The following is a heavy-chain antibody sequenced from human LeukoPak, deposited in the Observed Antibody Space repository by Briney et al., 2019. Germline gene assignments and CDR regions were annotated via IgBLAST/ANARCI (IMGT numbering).Heavy chain of an antibody. J-gene: IGHJ4*02. D-gene: IGHD2-21*01. CDR2: INQDGGEK. CDR3: ASLFLVASVFHY. CDR1: GFTFSRYW. V-gene: IGHV3-7*03. Sequence: GGSLRLSCAASGFTFSRYWMTWVRQAPGKGLEWVANINQDGGEKYYVESVKGRFTISRENANTSLFLQMNSLRAEDPAVYYCASLFLVASVFHYWGQGTLVTVSS.